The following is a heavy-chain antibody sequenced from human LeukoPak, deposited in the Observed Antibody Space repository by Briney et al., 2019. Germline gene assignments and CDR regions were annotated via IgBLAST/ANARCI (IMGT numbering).Heavy chain of an antibody. D-gene: IGHD3-22*01. CDR3: ARVDSSGRGVDY. V-gene: IGHV3-21*01. CDR2: ISSSSSYI. CDR1: GFTFSSYS. J-gene: IGHJ4*02. Sequence: PGGSLRLSCAASGFTFSSYSMNWVRQAPGKGLEWVSSISSSSSYIYYADSVKGRFTISRDNAKNSLYLQMNSLRAEDTAVYYCARVDSSGRGVDYWGQGTLVTVSS.